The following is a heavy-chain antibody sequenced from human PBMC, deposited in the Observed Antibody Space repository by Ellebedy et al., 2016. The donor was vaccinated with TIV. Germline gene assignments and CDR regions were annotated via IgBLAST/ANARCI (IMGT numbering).Heavy chain of an antibody. CDR1: GGSISSGGYY. Sequence: SETLSLXXTVSGGSISSGGYYWSWIRQHPGKGLEWIGYIYYSGSTNYNPSLKSRVTISVDTSKNQFSLKLTSVTAADTAVYYCARAQGHGGWPMITFGGVPFDYWGQGTLVTVSS. D-gene: IGHD3-16*01. J-gene: IGHJ4*02. V-gene: IGHV4-31*03. CDR3: ARAQGHGGWPMITFGGVPFDY. CDR2: IYYSGST.